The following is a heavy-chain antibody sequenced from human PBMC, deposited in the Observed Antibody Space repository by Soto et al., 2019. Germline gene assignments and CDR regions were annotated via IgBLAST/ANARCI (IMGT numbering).Heavy chain of an antibody. CDR3: TLRQVRELGLDY. J-gene: IGHJ4*02. D-gene: IGHD1-7*01. V-gene: IGHV2-5*02. CDR1: GFSLSSSGEG. Sequence: QITLKESGPTLVKPTQTLTLTCTFSGFSLSSSGEGVGWIRQPPGKAPEWLALIYWDDAKRYSPSLKSRLTITKDTSRNKVVLTMTNMEPVDTATYYCTLRQVRELGLDYWGQGTLVTVSS. CDR2: IYWDDAK.